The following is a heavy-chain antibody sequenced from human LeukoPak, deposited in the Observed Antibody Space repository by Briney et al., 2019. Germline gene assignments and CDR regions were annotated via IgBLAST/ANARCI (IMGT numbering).Heavy chain of an antibody. J-gene: IGHJ4*02. CDR2: IKSKTDGGTT. Sequence: GGSLRLSCAASGFTFSNAWMSWVRQAPGKGLEWVGRIKSKTDGGTTDYAAPVKGRFTISRGDSKNTLYLQMNSLKTEDTAVYYCTTDLPGYDSSEDYFDYWGQGTLVTVSS. D-gene: IGHD3-22*01. CDR3: TTDLPGYDSSEDYFDY. CDR1: GFTFSNAW. V-gene: IGHV3-15*01.